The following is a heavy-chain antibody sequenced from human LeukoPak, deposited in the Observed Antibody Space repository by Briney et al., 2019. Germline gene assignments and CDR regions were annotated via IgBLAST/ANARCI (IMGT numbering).Heavy chain of an antibody. V-gene: IGHV2-5*02. Sequence: AGPTLVKPTQTLTLTCTFSGFSLSTSGVGVGWIRQPPGKALEWLALMYWDDDKRYSPSLKSRLTITKDTSKNPVVLTMTTMDPVDTATYYCAHITVPGIAVAGTISWFDPWGQGTLV. CDR3: AHITVPGIAVAGTISWFDP. CDR2: MYWDDDK. J-gene: IGHJ5*02. D-gene: IGHD6-19*01. CDR1: GFSLSTSGVG.